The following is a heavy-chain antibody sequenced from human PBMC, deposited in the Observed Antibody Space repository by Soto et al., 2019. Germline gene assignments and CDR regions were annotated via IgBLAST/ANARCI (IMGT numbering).Heavy chain of an antibody. CDR2: ISAYNGNT. CDR3: ARDRYFGDFKDRFAFDI. Sequence: QVQLVQSGAEVKKPGASVKVSCKASGYTFTSYGISWVRQAPGQGLEWMGWISAYNGNTNYAQKLQGRVTMTTDTSTSTAYMELRSLRSDDTAVYYCARDRYFGDFKDRFAFDIWGQGTMVTVSS. CDR1: GYTFTSYG. D-gene: IGHD4-17*01. V-gene: IGHV1-18*01. J-gene: IGHJ3*02.